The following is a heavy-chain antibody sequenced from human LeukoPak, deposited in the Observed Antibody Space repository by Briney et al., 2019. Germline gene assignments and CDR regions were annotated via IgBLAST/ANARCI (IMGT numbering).Heavy chain of an antibody. Sequence: SGPTLVKPTQTLTLTCTFSGFSLRTTGVGVGWLRQPPGKALEWLALIYCDDDKRYSPSLKSSLTITKDTSKNQVVLTMTNMDPVDTATYYCVHSQSVALRFLVLGRTDNWFDPWGQGTLVTVSS. J-gene: IGHJ5*02. V-gene: IGHV2-5*02. CDR1: GFSLRTTGVG. CDR2: IYCDDDK. CDR3: VHSQSVALRFLVLGRTDNWFDP. D-gene: IGHD3-3*01.